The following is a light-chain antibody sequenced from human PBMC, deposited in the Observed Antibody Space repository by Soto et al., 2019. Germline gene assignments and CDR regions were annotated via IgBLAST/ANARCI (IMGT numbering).Light chain of an antibody. Sequence: QSVLTQPASVSGSPGQSITISCTGTSTDVGAYTYVSWYQQHPGKAPKVIIFEVSHRPSGVSDRFSASKSGNTASLTISGLQADDEADYYCISYASSGLYVFGTGTQLTVL. J-gene: IGLJ1*01. CDR2: EVS. CDR3: ISYASSGLYV. CDR1: STDVGAYTY. V-gene: IGLV2-14*01.